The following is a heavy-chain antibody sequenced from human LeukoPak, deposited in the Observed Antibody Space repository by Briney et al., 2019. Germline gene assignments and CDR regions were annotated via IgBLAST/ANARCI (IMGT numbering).Heavy chain of an antibody. V-gene: IGHV3-30*02. D-gene: IGHD2-8*01. Sequence: GGSLRLSCAASGFTFSSYGMHWVRQAPGKGLQWVAYIQYDGSNQQYADSVKGRFSISRDRSKNILYLQMNSLRAEDTAVYSCAKDRCSNGIGCYYYYMDVWGKGTTVTISS. J-gene: IGHJ6*03. CDR2: IQYDGSNQ. CDR3: AKDRCSNGIGCYYYYMDV. CDR1: GFTFSSYG.